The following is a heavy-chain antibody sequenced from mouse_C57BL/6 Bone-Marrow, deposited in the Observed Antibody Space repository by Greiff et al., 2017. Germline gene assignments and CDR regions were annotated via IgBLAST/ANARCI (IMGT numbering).Heavy chain of an antibody. J-gene: IGHJ4*01. CDR3: ARWGAGEDYYAMDY. V-gene: IGHV1-69*01. CDR1: GYTFTSYW. CDR2: IDPSDSYT. Sequence: QVQLQQPGAELVMPGASVKLSCKASGYTFTSYWMHWVKQRPGQGLEWIGEIDPSDSYTNYNQKFKGKSTLTVDKSSSTAYMQLSRLTSEDSAVYDCARWGAGEDYYAMDYWGQGTSVTVSS.